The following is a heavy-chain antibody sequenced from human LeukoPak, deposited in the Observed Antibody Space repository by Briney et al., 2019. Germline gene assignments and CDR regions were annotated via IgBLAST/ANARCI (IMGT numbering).Heavy chain of an antibody. V-gene: IGHV1-2*02. J-gene: IGHJ4*02. D-gene: IGHD3-10*01. CDR2: INPNSGGT. CDR3: ARDSVTMVRGVILPFSY. CDR1: GYTFTGYY. Sequence: GASEKVSCKASGYTFTGYYMHWVRQAPGQGLEWMGWINPNSGGTNYAQKFQGRVTMTRDTSISTAYMELSRLRSDDTAVYYRARDSVTMVRGVILPFSYWGQGTLVTVSS.